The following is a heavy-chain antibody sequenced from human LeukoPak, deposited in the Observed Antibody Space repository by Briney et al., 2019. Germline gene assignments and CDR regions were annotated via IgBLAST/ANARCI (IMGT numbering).Heavy chain of an antibody. CDR2: ITPIFNTS. CDR1: GGTFSSYA. CDR3: ARARSAAGPRNWFDP. V-gene: IGHV1-69*13. J-gene: IGHJ5*02. D-gene: IGHD6-13*01. Sequence: SVKVSCKASGGTFSSYAFTWVRQAPRQGLEWMGRITPIFNTSNYAQKFQGRVTITADESTRTAYMVLSSLRSDDTAVYYCARARSAAGPRNWFDPWGQGTLVTVSS.